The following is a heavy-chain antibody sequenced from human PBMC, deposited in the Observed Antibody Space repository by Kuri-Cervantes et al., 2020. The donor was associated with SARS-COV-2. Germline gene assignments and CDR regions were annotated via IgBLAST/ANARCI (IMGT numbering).Heavy chain of an antibody. CDR3: AREKYGMDV. Sequence: SLKISCAASGSTFDDYAMHWVRQAPGKGLEWVSGISWNSGSIGYADSVKGRFTISRDNAKNSLYLQMNSLRAEDTAVYYCAREKYGMDVWGQGTTVTVSS. J-gene: IGHJ6*02. CDR1: GSTFDDYA. V-gene: IGHV3-9*01. CDR2: ISWNSGSI.